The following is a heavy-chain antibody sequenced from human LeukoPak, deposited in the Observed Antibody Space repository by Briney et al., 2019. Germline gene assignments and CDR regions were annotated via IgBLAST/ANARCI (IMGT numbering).Heavy chain of an antibody. CDR1: GFTFSSYG. Sequence: PGRSLRLSCAASGFTFSSYGMHWVRRAPGKGLEWVAVIWYDGSNKYYADSVKGRFTISRDNSKNTLYLQMNSLRAEDTAVYYCARGSRFGELPAGGMDVWGKGTTVTVSS. CDR2: IWYDGSNK. J-gene: IGHJ6*04. D-gene: IGHD3-10*01. V-gene: IGHV3-33*01. CDR3: ARGSRFGELPAGGMDV.